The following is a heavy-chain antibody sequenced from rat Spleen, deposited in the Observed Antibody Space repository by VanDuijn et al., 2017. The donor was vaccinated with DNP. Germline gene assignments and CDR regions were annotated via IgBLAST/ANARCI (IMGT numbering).Heavy chain of an antibody. CDR3: VRWNSGHFDY. Sequence: EVQLVESGGDLVQPGRSLKLSCAASGFTFSDYYMAWVRQAPTKGLEWVAYIRYDGGSTYYGDSVKGRFTISRDNAKNTLYLQMNSLRSEDMATYYCVRWNSGHFDYWGQGVMVTVSS. V-gene: IGHV5-22*01. D-gene: IGHD4-3*01. CDR2: IRYDGGST. J-gene: IGHJ2*01. CDR1: GFTFSDYY.